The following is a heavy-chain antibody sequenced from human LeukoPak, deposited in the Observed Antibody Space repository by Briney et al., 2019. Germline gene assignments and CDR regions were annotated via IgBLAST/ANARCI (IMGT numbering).Heavy chain of an antibody. J-gene: IGHJ4*02. D-gene: IGHD6-19*01. CDR1: GYSFSSYW. CDR2: IYPGDSDT. Sequence: GESLKISCKGSGYSFSSYWIVWVRQMPGKGLEWMGIIYPGDSDTRYSPSFQGQVTMSADKSISTAYLQWGSLKASDTAIYYCARRGGLEVAGAFDSWGQGTLVSVSS. CDR3: ARRGGLEVAGAFDS. V-gene: IGHV5-51*01.